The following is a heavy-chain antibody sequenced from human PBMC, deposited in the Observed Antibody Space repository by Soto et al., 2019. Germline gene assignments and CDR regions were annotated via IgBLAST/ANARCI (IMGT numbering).Heavy chain of an antibody. J-gene: IGHJ4*02. V-gene: IGHV4-39*01. CDR2: IYYSGST. Sequence: QVQLQESGPGLLKPSETLSLTCTVSGGSINSNSYYWAWIRQPPGKGLEWIGSIYYSGSTYYNPSLKSRVTISVDTSKDQFSMRLSSVTAADTAVYYGESMYSTSSGFDYWGQGTLVTVSS. CDR1: GGSINSNSYY. D-gene: IGHD6-6*01. CDR3: ESMYSTSSGFDY.